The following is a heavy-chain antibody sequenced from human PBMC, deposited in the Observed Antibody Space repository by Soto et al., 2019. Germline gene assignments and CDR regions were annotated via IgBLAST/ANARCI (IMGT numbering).Heavy chain of an antibody. J-gene: IGHJ6*02. V-gene: IGHV4-39*01. D-gene: IGHD3-10*01. CDR2: IYYSGST. CDR3: ARRLWFGEFNYYYGMDV. Sequence: SETLSLTCTVSGGSISSSSYYWGWIRQPPGKGLEWIGSIYYSGSTYYNPSLKSRVTISVDTSKNQFSLKLSSVTAADTAVYYCARRLWFGEFNYYYGMDVWGQGTTVTVSS. CDR1: GGSISSSSYY.